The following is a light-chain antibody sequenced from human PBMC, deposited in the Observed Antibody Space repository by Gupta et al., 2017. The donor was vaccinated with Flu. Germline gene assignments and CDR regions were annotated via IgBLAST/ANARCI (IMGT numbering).Light chain of an antibody. J-gene: IGKJ1*01. CDR2: AAS. V-gene: IGKV1-39*01. Sequence: DIKMTQSPSSLSASIGDRVTITCRASQSTSTYLNWYQQQPGKAPKLLIYAASSLQSGVPSRFSGSGSGTDFTLTITGLQSDDFATYYCQQSYSFPWTFGQGTKVEIK. CDR1: QSTSTY. CDR3: QQSYSFPWT.